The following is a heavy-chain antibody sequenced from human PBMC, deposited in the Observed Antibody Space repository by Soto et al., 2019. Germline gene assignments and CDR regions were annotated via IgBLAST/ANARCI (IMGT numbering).Heavy chain of an antibody. CDR3: ARDIGKFGVRAFDI. V-gene: IGHV3-23*01. CDR1: GFTFNIYW. D-gene: IGHD3-3*02. J-gene: IGHJ3*02. CDR2: ISASGAST. Sequence: GGSLRLSCAASGFTFNIYWMTWVRQAPGRGLEWVSAISASGASTDYADSVRGRFTISRDNSKNTLYLQMNSLRAEDTAVYYCARDIGKFGVRAFDIWGQGTMVTVSS.